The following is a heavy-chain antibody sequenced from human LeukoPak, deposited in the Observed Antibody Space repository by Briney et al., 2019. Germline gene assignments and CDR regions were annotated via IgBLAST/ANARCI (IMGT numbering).Heavy chain of an antibody. Sequence: GGSLRLSCAASGFTFSDYYMSWIRQAPGKGLEWVSYISSSGSTIYYADSVKGRFTISRDSAKNSLYLQMNSLRAEDTAVYYCARELSSGNNAFDIWGQGTMVTVSS. D-gene: IGHD3-22*01. CDR3: ARELSSGNNAFDI. V-gene: IGHV3-11*04. CDR1: GFTFSDYY. J-gene: IGHJ3*02. CDR2: ISSSGSTI.